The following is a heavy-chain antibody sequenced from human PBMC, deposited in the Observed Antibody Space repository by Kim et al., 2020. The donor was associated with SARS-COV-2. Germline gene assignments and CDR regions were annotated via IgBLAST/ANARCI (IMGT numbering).Heavy chain of an antibody. J-gene: IGHJ4*02. D-gene: IGHD6-6*01. CDR3: AREGTQITRIAARPVNFDY. CDR1: GFTFSSYS. Sequence: GGSLRLSCAASGFTFSSYSMNWVRQAPGKGLEWVSYISSSSSTIYYADSVKGRFTISRDNAKNSLYLQMNSLRDEDTAVYYCAREGTQITRIAARPVNFDYWGQGTLVTVSS. CDR2: ISSSSSTI. V-gene: IGHV3-48*02.